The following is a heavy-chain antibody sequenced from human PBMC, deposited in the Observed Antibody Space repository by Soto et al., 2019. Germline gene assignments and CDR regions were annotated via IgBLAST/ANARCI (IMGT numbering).Heavy chain of an antibody. Sequence: QVQLVQSGAEVKKPGSSVKVSCKASGGTFSSYTISWVRQAPGQGLEWMGRIIPILGIANYAQKFQGRVTITADKATSIAYKELSSLRAEDTAVYYCARDQDGDYGCWGQGTLVTVSS. V-gene: IGHV1-69*08. D-gene: IGHD4-17*01. J-gene: IGHJ4*02. CDR1: GGTFSSYT. CDR2: IIPILGIA. CDR3: ARDQDGDYGC.